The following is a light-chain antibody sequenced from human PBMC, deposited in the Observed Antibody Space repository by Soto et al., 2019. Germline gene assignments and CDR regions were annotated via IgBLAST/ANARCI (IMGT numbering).Light chain of an antibody. Sequence: QSALTQPASVSGSPGQSITISCTGTSSDVGGYNYVSWYQQYPGKAPKLVIYEVTYRPSGVSNRFSGSKSDNTASLTISGLQAEDEADYYCSSYASYNTVVFGGGTQMTVL. CDR1: SSDVGGYNY. CDR3: SSYASYNTVV. V-gene: IGLV2-14*01. J-gene: IGLJ3*02. CDR2: EVT.